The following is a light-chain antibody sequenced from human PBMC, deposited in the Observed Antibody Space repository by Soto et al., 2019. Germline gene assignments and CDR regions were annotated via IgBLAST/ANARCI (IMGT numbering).Light chain of an antibody. CDR3: QHYSKFPRT. Sequence: DIVMTQSPDSLAASVGERATINCKSSQSVFLSSTNKNYLAWYQQKPGQPPKLLVYWASVRESGVPDRFSGSGSGTDFTLTISSLQAEDVAVYYCQHYSKFPRTLGQGTKVDIK. CDR2: WAS. V-gene: IGKV4-1*01. J-gene: IGKJ1*01. CDR1: QSVFLSSTNKNY.